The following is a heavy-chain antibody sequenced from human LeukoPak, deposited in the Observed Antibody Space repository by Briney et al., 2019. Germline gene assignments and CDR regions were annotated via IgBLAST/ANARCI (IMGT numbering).Heavy chain of an antibody. CDR1: GFTFSSYG. D-gene: IGHD5-18*01. CDR3: AKDGVLGYALVIYYFDY. V-gene: IGHV3-30*18. J-gene: IGHJ4*02. Sequence: YPGRSLRLSCAASGFTFSSYGMHWVRQAPGKGLEWVAVISYDGSNKYYADSAKGRFTISRDNSKNTLYLQMNSLRAEDTAVYYCAKDGVLGYALVIYYFDYWGQGTLVTVSS. CDR2: ISYDGSNK.